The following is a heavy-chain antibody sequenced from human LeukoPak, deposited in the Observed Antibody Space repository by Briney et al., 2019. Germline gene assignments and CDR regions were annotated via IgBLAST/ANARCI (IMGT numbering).Heavy chain of an antibody. CDR3: AKGGLRYFDD. CDR1: GFTVSSNY. Sequence: GGSLRLSCAASGFTVSSNYMSWVRQAPGKGLEWVSLIYSGGSTYYSDSAKGRFTISRDNPKNTLYLQMNSLRAEDTAVYYCAKGGLRYFDDWGQGTLVTVSS. V-gene: IGHV3-53*01. CDR2: IYSGGST. D-gene: IGHD5-18*01. J-gene: IGHJ4*02.